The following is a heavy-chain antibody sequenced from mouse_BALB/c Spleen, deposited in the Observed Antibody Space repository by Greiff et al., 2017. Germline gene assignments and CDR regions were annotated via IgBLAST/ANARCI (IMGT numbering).Heavy chain of an antibody. J-gene: IGHJ1*01. CDR2: INPSSGYT. Sequence: VKLQQSGAELARPGASVKMSCKASGYTFTSYTMHWVKQRPGQGLEWIGYINPSSGYTNYNQKFKDKATLTADKSSSTAYMQLSSLTSEDSAVYYCARDWDRRYFDVWGAGTTVTVSS. CDR1: GYTFTSYT. V-gene: IGHV1-4*01. D-gene: IGHD4-1*01. CDR3: ARDWDRRYFDV.